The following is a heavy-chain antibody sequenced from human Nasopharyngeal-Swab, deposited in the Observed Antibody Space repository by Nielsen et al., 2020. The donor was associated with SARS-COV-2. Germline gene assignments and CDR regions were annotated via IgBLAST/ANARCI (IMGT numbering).Heavy chain of an antibody. V-gene: IGHV1-3*01. CDR3: ARDLGYIRYCSGGSCYQDY. CDR1: GYTFTSYA. J-gene: IGHJ4*02. Sequence: ASVKVSCKASGYTFTSYAMHWVRQAPGQRLEWMGWINAGNGNTKYSQKFQGRVTITRDTSISTAYMELSRLRSDDTAVYYCARDLGYIRYCSGGSCYQDYWGQGTLVTVSS. CDR2: INAGNGNT. D-gene: IGHD2-15*01.